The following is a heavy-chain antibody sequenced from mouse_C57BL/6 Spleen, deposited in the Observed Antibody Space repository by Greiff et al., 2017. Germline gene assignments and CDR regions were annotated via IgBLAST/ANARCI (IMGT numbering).Heavy chain of an antibody. Sequence: QVQLQQSGAELARPGASVKLSCKASGYTFTSYGISWVKQRTGQGLEWFGEIYPSSGNTYYNEKFKGKASLTADKSSSTAYMAISSLTSEDSAVYFCARREGPGYCDYWGQGTTLTVSS. J-gene: IGHJ2*01. CDR2: IYPSSGNT. V-gene: IGHV1-81*01. CDR1: GYTFTSYG. CDR3: ARREGPGYCDY.